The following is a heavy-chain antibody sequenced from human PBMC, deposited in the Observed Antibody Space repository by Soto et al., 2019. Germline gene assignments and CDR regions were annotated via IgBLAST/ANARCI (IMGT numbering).Heavy chain of an antibody. Sequence: EVQLVESGGGLVKPGGSLRLSCAASGFTFSSYSMNWVRQAPGKGLEWVSSISSSSSYIYYADSVKGRFTISRDNAKNSLYLQINSLRAEDTAVYYCASSSWQSAFDIWGHGTMVTVSS. D-gene: IGHD6-13*01. CDR2: ISSSSSYI. J-gene: IGHJ3*02. V-gene: IGHV3-21*01. CDR3: ASSSWQSAFDI. CDR1: GFTFSSYS.